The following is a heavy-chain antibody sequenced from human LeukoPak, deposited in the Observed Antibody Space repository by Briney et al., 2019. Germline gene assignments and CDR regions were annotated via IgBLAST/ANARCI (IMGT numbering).Heavy chain of an antibody. J-gene: IGHJ4*02. CDR3: AREMATPGDY. V-gene: IGHV3-53*01. CDR1: GFTVSNTY. D-gene: IGHD5-24*01. Sequence: GSLRLSCAASGFTVSNTYMSWVRQAPGKGLEWVSLIYSGGGTYSADSVKGRFTISRDNAKNSLYLQVNSLRAEDTAVYYCAREMATPGDYWGQGTLVTVSS. CDR2: IYSGGGT.